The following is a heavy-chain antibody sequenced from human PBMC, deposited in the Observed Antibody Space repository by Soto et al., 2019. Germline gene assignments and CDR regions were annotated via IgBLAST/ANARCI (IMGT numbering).Heavy chain of an antibody. D-gene: IGHD3-3*01. CDR1: GFTFSTYA. CDR2: ISSSGDAT. J-gene: IGHJ6*02. V-gene: IGHV3-23*01. CDR3: AKNGDFWSWGMDV. Sequence: GGSLRLSCAASGFTFSTYAMTWVRQAPGKGLEWVSIISSSGDATYYLDSVKGRFTISRDNSRNTLNLQMNSLRAEDTAVYYCAKNGDFWSWGMDVWGPGTTGTVSS.